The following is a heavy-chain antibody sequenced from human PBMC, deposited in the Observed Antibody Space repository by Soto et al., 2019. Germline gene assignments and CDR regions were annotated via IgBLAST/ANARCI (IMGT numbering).Heavy chain of an antibody. D-gene: IGHD3-10*01. CDR3: AGLYYGGNYYSY. Sequence: SVKASSKASAFTFTNSGVQWVRQARGQRLECIGWIVVGSGNTNYAQKFQERVTFTRDMSTSTAYMELSSLRSEDTAVYYCAGLYYGGNYYSYWGQGTPVTVSS. CDR2: IVVGSGNT. CDR1: AFTFTNSG. V-gene: IGHV1-58*01. J-gene: IGHJ4*02.